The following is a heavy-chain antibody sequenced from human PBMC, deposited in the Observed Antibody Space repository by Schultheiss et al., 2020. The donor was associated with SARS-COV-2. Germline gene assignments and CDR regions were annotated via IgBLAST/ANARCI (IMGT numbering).Heavy chain of an antibody. Sequence: SQTLSLTCTVSGGSISSGGYYWSWIRQHPGKGLEWIGYIYYSGSTYYNPSLKSRVTISVDTSKNQFSLKLSSVTAADTAVYYCARGGYYYDSSGYYFHYGMDVLGQGTTVTVSS. CDR2: IYYSGST. V-gene: IGHV4-31*03. J-gene: IGHJ6*01. D-gene: IGHD3-22*01. CDR3: ARGGYYYDSSGYYFHYGMDV. CDR1: GGSISSGGYY.